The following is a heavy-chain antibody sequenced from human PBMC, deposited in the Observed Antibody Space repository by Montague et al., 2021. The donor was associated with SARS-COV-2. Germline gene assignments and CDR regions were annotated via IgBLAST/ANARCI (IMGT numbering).Heavy chain of an antibody. Sequence: SETLSLTCAVALHSVGGGLRRRSEVHPPALKSPHKLVRRLLLGRTNYNPSLKSRVTISVGTSKNQFSLKLSSVTAADTAVYYCARASITIFGVADYGMDVWGQGTTVTVSS. J-gene: IGHJ6*02. CDR2: RLLLGRT. CDR3: ARASITIFGVADYGMDV. CDR1: LHSVGGGLR. D-gene: IGHD3-3*01. V-gene: IGHV4-38-2*01.